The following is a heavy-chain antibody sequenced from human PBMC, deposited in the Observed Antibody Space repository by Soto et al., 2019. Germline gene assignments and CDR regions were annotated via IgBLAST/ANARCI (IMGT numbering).Heavy chain of an antibody. CDR2: INPNSGGT. CDR3: ARLKGETGTTGYYYYYYGMDV. Sequence: SVKVSCKASGYTFTGYYMHWVRQAPGQGLEWMGWINPNSGGTNYAQKFQGRVTMTRDTSISTAYMELSRLRSDDTAVYYCARLKGETGTTGYYYYYYGMDVWGQGTTVTVSS. V-gene: IGHV1-2*02. CDR1: GYTFTGYY. J-gene: IGHJ6*02. D-gene: IGHD1-1*01.